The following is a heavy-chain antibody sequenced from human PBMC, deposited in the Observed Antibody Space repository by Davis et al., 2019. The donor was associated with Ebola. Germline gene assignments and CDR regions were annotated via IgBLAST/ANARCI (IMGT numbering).Heavy chain of an antibody. Sequence: SETLSLTCAVSGVSFSSYTLRWIRQPPGKDLVRIGLIYYSGNSHYNPSLKSRVTISVDTSKNQFSLKLSSVTAADTAVYYCARLDCSSTSCYYGMDVWGQGTTVTVSS. CDR1: GVSFSSYT. J-gene: IGHJ6*02. CDR3: ARLDCSSTSCYYGMDV. V-gene: IGHV4-59*08. CDR2: IYYSGNS. D-gene: IGHD2-2*01.